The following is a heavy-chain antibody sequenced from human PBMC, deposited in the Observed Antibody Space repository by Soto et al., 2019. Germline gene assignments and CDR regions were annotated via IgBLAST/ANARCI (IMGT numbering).Heavy chain of an antibody. CDR2: MNPNSGNT. CDR1: GYTFTSYD. CDR3: AHLPSGYCSDNRCGF. V-gene: IGHV1-8*01. J-gene: IGHJ4*02. D-gene: IGHD2-15*01. Sequence: GASVKVSCKASGYTFTSYDITWVRQATGQGLEWMGWMNPNSGNTGCAQKFQGRVTMTRNTSISTAYMELSSLRSEDTAVYYCAHLPSGYCSDNRCGFRGQGALVTVSS.